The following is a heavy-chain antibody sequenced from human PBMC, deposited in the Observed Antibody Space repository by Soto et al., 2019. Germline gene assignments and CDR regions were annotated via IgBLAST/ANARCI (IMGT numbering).Heavy chain of an antibody. D-gene: IGHD3-22*01. V-gene: IGHV5-51*01. J-gene: IGHJ3*01. Sequence: PGASLKISCEGSGYSFPNYWIGWVRQMPGKGLEWMGIIYPGDSDTRYSPSFQGQVTISADKSINTANLQWSSLKASDTAMYYCARGGDSSGYYSAFDVWGQGTVVTVSS. CDR2: IYPGDSDT. CDR3: ARGGDSSGYYSAFDV. CDR1: GYSFPNYW.